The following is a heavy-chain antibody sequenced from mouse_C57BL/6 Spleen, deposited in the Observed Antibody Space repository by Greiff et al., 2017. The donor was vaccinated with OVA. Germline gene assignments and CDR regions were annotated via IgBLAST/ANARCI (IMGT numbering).Heavy chain of an antibody. CDR1: GFTFSDYG. V-gene: IGHV5-17*01. CDR3: ARGGNYVGDYDMGY. CDR2: ISSGSSTI. J-gene: IGHJ4*01. Sequence: EVNVVESGGGLVKPGGSLKLSCAASGFTFSDYGMHWVRQAPEKGLEWVAYISSGSSTIYYADTVKGRFTLSRDNAKNTLFLQMTSLRSEDTAMYYCARGGNYVGDYDMGYWGQGTSVTVSS. D-gene: IGHD2-1*01.